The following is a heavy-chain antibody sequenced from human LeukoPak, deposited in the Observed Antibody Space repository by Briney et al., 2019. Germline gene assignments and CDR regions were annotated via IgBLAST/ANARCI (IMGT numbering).Heavy chain of an antibody. J-gene: IGHJ6*03. CDR1: GYTFTGYY. Sequence: ASVKVSCKASGYTFTGYYMHWVRQAPGQGLEWMGWINPNSGGTNYAQKFQGRVTMTGDTSISTAYMELSRLRSDDTAVYYCARVGSGRGLYYFMDVWGKGTTVTISS. V-gene: IGHV1-2*02. CDR2: INPNSGGT. D-gene: IGHD6-19*01. CDR3: ARVGSGRGLYYFMDV.